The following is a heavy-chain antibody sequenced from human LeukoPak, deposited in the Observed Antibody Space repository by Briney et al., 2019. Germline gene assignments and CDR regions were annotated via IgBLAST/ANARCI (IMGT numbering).Heavy chain of an antibody. V-gene: IGHV1-69*04. D-gene: IGHD1-1*01. Sequence: ASVKVSCKASGGTFSSYAISWVRQAPGQGLEWMGRIIPILGIANYAQKFQGRVTITADKSTSTAYMELSSLRSEDTAVYYCARLVERSSSVSPPQTGWGQGTLVTVSS. J-gene: IGHJ4*02. CDR1: GGTFSSYA. CDR2: IIPILGIA. CDR3: ARLVERSSSVSPPQTG.